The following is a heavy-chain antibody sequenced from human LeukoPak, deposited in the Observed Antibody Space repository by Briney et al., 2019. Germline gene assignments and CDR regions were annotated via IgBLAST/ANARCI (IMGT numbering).Heavy chain of an antibody. V-gene: IGHV4-39*01. CDR2: MHYSGST. CDR1: GGSIGSGGYY. D-gene: IGHD4-17*01. Sequence: SETRSLTCTVSGGSIGSGGYYWGWIRQSPGKGLEWIGSMHYSGSTWYNPSLKSRVTISGDTSKNQVSLKVRSVTAADTAVYYCARQFDYGDYWGTFDYWGQGTLVTVSS. J-gene: IGHJ4*02. CDR3: ARQFDYGDYWGTFDY.